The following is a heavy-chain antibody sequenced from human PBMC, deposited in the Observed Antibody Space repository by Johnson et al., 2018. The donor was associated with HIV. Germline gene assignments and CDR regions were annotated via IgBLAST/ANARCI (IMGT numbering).Heavy chain of an antibody. CDR3: TFRYFDWLLSDAFDI. J-gene: IGHJ3*02. CDR1: GFTFSNAW. Sequence: VQLVESGGGLVKPGGSLRLSCAASGFTFSNAWMSWVRQAPGKGLEWVGRIKSKTDGGTTDYAAPVKGRLTISRDDSKNTLYLQMNSLKTEDTAVYYFTFRYFDWLLSDAFDIWGQGTMVTVSS. CDR2: IKSKTDGGTT. V-gene: IGHV3-15*01. D-gene: IGHD3-9*01.